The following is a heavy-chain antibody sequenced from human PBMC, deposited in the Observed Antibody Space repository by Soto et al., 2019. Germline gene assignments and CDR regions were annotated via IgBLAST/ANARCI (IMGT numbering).Heavy chain of an antibody. CDR3: AISTVTTPRYYYYYGMDV. CDR1: GGTFSSYT. D-gene: IGHD4-17*01. J-gene: IGHJ6*02. CDR2: IIPILGIA. V-gene: IGHV1-69*02. Sequence: QVQLVQSGAEVKKPGSSVKVSCKASGGTFSSYTISWVRQAPGQGLEWMGRIIPILGIANYAQKFQGRVTITADKSTNTAYMELSSLRSEDTAVYYCAISTVTTPRYYYYYGMDVWGQGTTVTVSS.